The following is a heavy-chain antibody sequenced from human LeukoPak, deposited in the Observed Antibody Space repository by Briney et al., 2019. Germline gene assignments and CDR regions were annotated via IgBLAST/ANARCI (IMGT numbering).Heavy chain of an antibody. CDR1: GFTFSSDS. CDR2: ISINGAST. V-gene: IGHV3-64*01. CDR3: ARTLGERNPKQQLVPPTDLEFDS. D-gene: IGHD6-13*01. Sequence: PGVSLRLSCVASGFTFSSDSMHWVRQAPGKVLEYVSAISINGASTYYTNSVKGRFTISRDNSKNTLYLQMGSLKAEDIAVYYCARTLGERNPKQQLVPPTDLEFDSWGQGTLVTVSS. J-gene: IGHJ5*01.